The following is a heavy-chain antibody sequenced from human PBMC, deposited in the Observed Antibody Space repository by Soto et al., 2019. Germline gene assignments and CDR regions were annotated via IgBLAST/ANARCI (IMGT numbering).Heavy chain of an antibody. J-gene: IGHJ3*02. CDR2: ITWNSGSK. Sequence: EGQLVESGGGLVQPGRSLRLSCVASGFTFDHYAMHWVRQAPGKGLGWVAGITWNSGSKDYGNSVKGRFSISRDNAQTSLHLQMNSLGPEDRAFYYCTRHSEKIRPVAILGASLDIWGKGTLVTVSS. CDR1: GFTFDHYA. D-gene: IGHD2-2*01. CDR3: TRHSEKIRPVAILGASLDI. V-gene: IGHV3-9*01.